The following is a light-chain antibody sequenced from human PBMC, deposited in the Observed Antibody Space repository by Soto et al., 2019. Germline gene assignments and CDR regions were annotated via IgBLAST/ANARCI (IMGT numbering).Light chain of an antibody. CDR3: QQYNSLHT. Sequence: DIQMTQSPSTLSASVGDRVTITCRASQSISRWLAWYKQKPGKAPKLLIYDASSLESGVPSRFSGSGSGTEFTLTISSLQPDDFATYYCQQYNSLHTFGQGTKLEIK. J-gene: IGKJ2*01. V-gene: IGKV1-5*01. CDR2: DAS. CDR1: QSISRW.